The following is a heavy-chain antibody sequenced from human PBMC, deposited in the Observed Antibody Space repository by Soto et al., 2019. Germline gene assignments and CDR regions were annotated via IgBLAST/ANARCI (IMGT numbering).Heavy chain of an antibody. V-gene: IGHV4-59*01. CDR3: ARDDRYGVGSSSSCFDY. CDR2: IYYSGST. J-gene: IGHJ4*02. D-gene: IGHD2-2*01. CDR1: GGSISSYY. Sequence: SETLSLTCTVSGGSISSYYWSWIRQHPGKGLEWIGYIYYSGSTNYNPSLKSRVTISVDTSKNQFSLKLSSVTAADTAVYYCARDDRYGVGSSSSCFDYWGQGTLVTVSS.